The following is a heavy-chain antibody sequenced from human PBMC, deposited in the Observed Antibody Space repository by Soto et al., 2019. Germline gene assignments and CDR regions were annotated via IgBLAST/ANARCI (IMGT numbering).Heavy chain of an antibody. CDR3: ARDLWGYCGTDCYPLDV. CDR1: GGSISRYY. V-gene: IGHV4-59*01. J-gene: IGHJ6*02. CDR2: LYNAGST. D-gene: IGHD2-21*02. Sequence: PSETLSLTCTVSGGSISRYYWSWIRQPTGKGLEWIGYLYNAGSTIYNPSLKSRVTISVDMSQNQFSLDLNYVTAADTAVYYCARDLWGYCGTDCYPLDVWGQGTTVTVSS.